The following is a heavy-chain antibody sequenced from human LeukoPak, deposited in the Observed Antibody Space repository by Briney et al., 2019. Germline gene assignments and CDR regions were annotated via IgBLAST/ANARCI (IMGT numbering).Heavy chain of an antibody. D-gene: IGHD6-19*01. CDR3: TKEPSGSGWPYTQYFQH. CDR1: GFPFSSYA. Sequence: GGSLRLSCAASGFPFSSYAMSWVRQAPGEGLEWVSSISDSGGRTDYADSVKGRFTISRDNSKNTLYLQINSLRVGDTAVYYCTKEPSGSGWPYTQYFQHWGQGTLVTVSS. CDR2: ISDSGGRT. J-gene: IGHJ1*01. V-gene: IGHV3-23*01.